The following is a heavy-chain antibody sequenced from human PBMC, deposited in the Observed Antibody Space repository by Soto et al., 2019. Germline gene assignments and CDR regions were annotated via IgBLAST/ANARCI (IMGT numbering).Heavy chain of an antibody. J-gene: IGHJ4*02. CDR2: ISYDGSNK. Sequence: GGSLRLSCAASGFTFSSYGMHWVRQAPGKGLEWVAVISYDGSNKYYADSVKGRFTISRDNSKNTLYLQMNSLRAEDTAVYYCAKGLESYDILTGYHLDWGQGTLVTVSS. V-gene: IGHV3-30*18. CDR1: GFTFSSYG. D-gene: IGHD3-9*01. CDR3: AKGLESYDILTGYHLD.